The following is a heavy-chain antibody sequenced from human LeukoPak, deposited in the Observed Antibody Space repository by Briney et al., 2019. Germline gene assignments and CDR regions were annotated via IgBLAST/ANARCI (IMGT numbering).Heavy chain of an antibody. CDR3: GREGDILTGYDY. Sequence: PGGSLRLSCAASGFTFSSYAMHWVRQAPGKGLEWVAVISYDGSNKYYADSVKGRFTISRDNSKNTLYLQMNSLRAEDTAVYYCGREGDILTGYDYLGQGTLGTVSS. CDR2: ISYDGSNK. V-gene: IGHV3-30*04. CDR1: GFTFSSYA. J-gene: IGHJ4*02. D-gene: IGHD3-9*01.